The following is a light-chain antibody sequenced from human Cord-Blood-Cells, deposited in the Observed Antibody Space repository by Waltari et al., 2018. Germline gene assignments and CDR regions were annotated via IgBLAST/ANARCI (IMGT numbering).Light chain of an antibody. CDR1: QSLLHSNGYNY. Sequence: DMVMTQSPLSLPVPPGEPASIPCRSSQSLLHSNGYNYLDWYLQKPGQSPQLLIYLGSNRASGVPDRFSGSGSGTDFTLKISRVEAEDVGVYYCMQALQTPPYSFGQGTKLEIK. CDR2: LGS. CDR3: MQALQTPPYS. V-gene: IGKV2-28*01. J-gene: IGKJ2*03.